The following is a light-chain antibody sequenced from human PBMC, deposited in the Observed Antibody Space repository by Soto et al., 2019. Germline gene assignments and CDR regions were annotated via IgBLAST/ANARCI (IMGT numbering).Light chain of an antibody. Sequence: EIVLTQSPGSLSLSPGERATLSCRASQSLTNSFIAWYQQKPGQAPRLLIYGASSRATGIPDRFSGSGSGTDFTLTISSLQPEDVATYYCQQSYSTPWTFGQGTKVDIK. CDR1: QSLTNSF. V-gene: IGKV3-20*01. CDR2: GAS. CDR3: QQSYSTPWT. J-gene: IGKJ1*01.